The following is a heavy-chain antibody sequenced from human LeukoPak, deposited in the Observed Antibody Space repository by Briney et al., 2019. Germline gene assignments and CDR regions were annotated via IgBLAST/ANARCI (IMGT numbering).Heavy chain of an antibody. J-gene: IGHJ4*02. CDR3: AREFRGSGYYSADY. V-gene: IGHV1-18*01. CDR1: GYTFTSYG. D-gene: IGHD3-22*01. CDR2: ISAYNGST. Sequence: ASVKASCKASGYTFTSYGISWVRQAPGQGLEWMGWISAYNGSTNYAQKLQGRVTMTTDTSTSTAYMELRSLRSDDTAVYYCAREFRGSGYYSADYWGQGTLVTVSS.